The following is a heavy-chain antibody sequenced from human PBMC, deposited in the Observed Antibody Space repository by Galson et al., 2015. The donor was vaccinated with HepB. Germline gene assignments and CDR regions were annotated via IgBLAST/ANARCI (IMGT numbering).Heavy chain of an antibody. D-gene: IGHD1-26*01. J-gene: IGHJ3*02. V-gene: IGHV3-7*03. CDR1: GFIFTNHW. CDR3: ARERSYFRDSVDI. CDR2: INQDGSDK. Sequence: SLRLSCAASGFIFTNHWMSWVRQAPGKGLEWVANINQDGSDKYSVDSVKGRSAISRDNTKKSLYLQMSSLRAEDTAVYYCARERSYFRDSVDIWGQGTMVTVSS.